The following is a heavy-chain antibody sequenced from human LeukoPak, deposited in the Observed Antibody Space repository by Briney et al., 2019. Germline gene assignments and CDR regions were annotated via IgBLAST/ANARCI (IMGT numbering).Heavy chain of an antibody. V-gene: IGHV1-58*01. CDR3: AADVAMVRGVVDY. CDR1: GFTFTSSA. CDR2: IVVGSGNT. Sequence: SVKVSCKASGFTFTSSAVQWVRQARGQRLEWIGWIVVGSGNTNYAQKFQERVTITRDMSTSTAYTELSSLRSEDTAVYYCAADVAMVRGVVDYWGQGTLVTVSS. J-gene: IGHJ4*02. D-gene: IGHD3-10*01.